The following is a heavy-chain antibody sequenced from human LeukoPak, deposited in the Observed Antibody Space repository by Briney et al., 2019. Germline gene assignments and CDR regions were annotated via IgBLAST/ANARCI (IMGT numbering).Heavy chain of an antibody. CDR1: GYTFTSCY. J-gene: IGHJ5*02. CDR2: INPSGGST. D-gene: IGHD6-19*01. V-gene: IGHV1-46*01. CDR3: ARGVSSGWYNIGWFDP. Sequence: ASVKVSCKASGYTFTSCYMHWVRQAPGQGLEWMGIINPSGGSTSYAQKFQGRVTMTRDTSTSTVYMELSSLRSKDTAVYYCARGVSSGWYNIGWFDPWGQGTLVTVSS.